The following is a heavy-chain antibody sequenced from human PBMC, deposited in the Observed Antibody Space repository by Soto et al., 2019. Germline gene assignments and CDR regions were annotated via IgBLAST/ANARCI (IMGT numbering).Heavy chain of an antibody. CDR2: IKQDGSEK. D-gene: IGHD2-21*01. CDR1: GFTFSSYW. V-gene: IGHV3-7*03. CDR3: ARVNVRAVMATSNFDY. J-gene: IGHJ4*02. Sequence: SVRLSCAASGFTFSSYWMSWVRQAPWKGLEWVANIKQDGSEKYYVDSVKGRFTISRDNAKNSLYLQMNSLRAEDTAVYYCARVNVRAVMATSNFDYWGQGTLVTVSS.